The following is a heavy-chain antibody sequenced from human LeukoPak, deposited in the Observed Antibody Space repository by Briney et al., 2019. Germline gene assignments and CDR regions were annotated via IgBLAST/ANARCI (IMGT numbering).Heavy chain of an antibody. V-gene: IGHV1-69*04. J-gene: IGHJ4*02. CDR3: ARTRLSSSAKTYFDY. CDR2: IIPILGIA. Sequence: GASVKVSCKASGGTFSSYAISWVRQAPGQGLEWMGRIIPILGIANYAQKLQGRVTMTTDTSTSTAYMELRSLRSDDTAVYYCARTRLSSSAKTYFDYWGQGTLVTVSS. CDR1: GGTFSSYA. D-gene: IGHD6-6*01.